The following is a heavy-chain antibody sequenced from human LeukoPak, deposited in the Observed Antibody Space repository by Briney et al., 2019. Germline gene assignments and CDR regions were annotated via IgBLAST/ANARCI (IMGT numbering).Heavy chain of an antibody. CDR2: ISGYNGNT. J-gene: IGHJ4*02. Sequence: GASVKVSCKASGYTFTSYGITWVRQAPGQGLEWMGWISGYNGNTNYAQKIRGRVTTTTDTSTSTAHMELRSLRSDDTAVYYCARDSSGYWGQGTLVTVSS. CDR1: GYTFTSYG. CDR3: ARDSSGY. D-gene: IGHD3-22*01. V-gene: IGHV1-18*01.